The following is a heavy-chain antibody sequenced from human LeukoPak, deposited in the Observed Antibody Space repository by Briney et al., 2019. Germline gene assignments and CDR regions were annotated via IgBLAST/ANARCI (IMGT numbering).Heavy chain of an antibody. CDR3: AKDGNYFDSSGYLIPFDY. J-gene: IGHJ4*02. Sequence: GGSLRLSCAASGITFSRFAMSWVRQAPGKGLEWVSSISGSNRTTYYADSVKGRFTISRDNSKNILYLQMNSLRADDTAVYYCAKDGNYFDSSGYLIPFDYWGQGTLVTVSS. D-gene: IGHD3-22*01. CDR1: GITFSRFA. CDR2: ISGSNRTT. V-gene: IGHV3-23*01.